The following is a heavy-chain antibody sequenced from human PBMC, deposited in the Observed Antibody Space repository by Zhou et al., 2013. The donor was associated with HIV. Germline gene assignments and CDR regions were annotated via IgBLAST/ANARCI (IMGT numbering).Heavy chain of an antibody. J-gene: IGHJ6*02. CDR1: GYTFTNYD. V-gene: IGHV1-18*01. CDR3: ARDPLDNSSGWYYYYYGMDV. Sequence: QVQLVQSGAEVKKPGASVKVSCKATGYTFTNYDISWVRQATGQGLEWMGWISAYNGKTNYAQKLQGRVTMTTDTSRSTAYMELRSLRSDDTAVYYCARDPLDNSSGWYYYYYGMDVWGQGTTVTVSS. CDR2: ISAYNGKT. D-gene: IGHD6-19*01.